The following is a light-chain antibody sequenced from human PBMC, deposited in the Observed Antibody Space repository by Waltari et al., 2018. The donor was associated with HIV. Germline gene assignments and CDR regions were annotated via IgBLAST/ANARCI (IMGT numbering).Light chain of an antibody. CDR2: DVS. Sequence: QSALTQPASVFGSPGQSITISCTGTSSDVGIYNYVSWYRQHSGKAPKLMIYDVSNRPSGVSTRFSGSKSGNTASLTISGLQAEDEADYYCSSYTTSSTYVFGTGTKVTVL. CDR1: SSDVGIYNY. J-gene: IGLJ1*01. CDR3: SSYTTSSTYV. V-gene: IGLV2-14*03.